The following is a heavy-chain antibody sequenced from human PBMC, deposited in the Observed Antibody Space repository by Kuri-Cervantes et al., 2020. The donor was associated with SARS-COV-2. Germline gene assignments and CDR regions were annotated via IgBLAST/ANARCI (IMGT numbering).Heavy chain of an antibody. CDR2: INHSGST. V-gene: IGHV4-34*01. Sequence: ESLKISCAASGFTFSSYSMNWIRQPPGKGLEWIGEINHSGSTNYNPSLKSRVTVSVDTSKNQFSLKLSSVTAADTAVYYCARFYYYGMDVWGQGTTVTVSS. CDR1: GFTFSSYS. J-gene: IGHJ6*02. CDR3: ARFYYYGMDV.